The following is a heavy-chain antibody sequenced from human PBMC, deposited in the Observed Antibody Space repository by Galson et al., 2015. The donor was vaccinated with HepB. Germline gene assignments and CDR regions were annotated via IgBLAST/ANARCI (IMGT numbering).Heavy chain of an antibody. CDR1: GFTVSKSY. D-gene: IGHD2-15*01. V-gene: IGHV3-53*01. Sequence: SLRLSCAVSGFTVSKSYVSWVRQAPGKGLEWLSVIYSGGHAFYADSVQGRFTISRDTSKNTVYLQIRGLRAEETAVYYCASPFCIGGNCYPLWYWGQGTLVTVSS. CDR2: IYSGGHA. CDR3: ASPFCIGGNCYPLWY. J-gene: IGHJ4*02.